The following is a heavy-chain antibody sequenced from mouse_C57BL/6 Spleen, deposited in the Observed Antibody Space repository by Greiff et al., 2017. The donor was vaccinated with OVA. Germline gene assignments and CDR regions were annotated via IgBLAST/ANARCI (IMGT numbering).Heavy chain of an antibody. CDR3: ARWGDSSGSFAY. D-gene: IGHD3-2*02. Sequence: EVQRVESVAELVRPGASVKLSCTASGFNIKNTYMHWVKQRPEQGLEWIGRIDPANGNTKYAPKFQGKATITADTSSNTAFLQLSSLTSEDTAIYYCARWGDSSGSFAYWGKGTLVTVSA. CDR1: GFNIKNTY. CDR2: IDPANGNT. J-gene: IGHJ3*01. V-gene: IGHV14-3*01.